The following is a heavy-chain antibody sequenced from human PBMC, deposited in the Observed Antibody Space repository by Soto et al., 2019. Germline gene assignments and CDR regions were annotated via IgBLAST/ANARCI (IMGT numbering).Heavy chain of an antibody. Sequence: PSETLSLTCAVYGGSFSGYYWSWIRQPPGKGLEWIGEINHSGSTNYNPSLKSRVTISVDTSKNQFSLKLSSVTAADTAVYYCARRATGRGYSYGYEYDWGQGTLVTVSP. CDR1: GGSFSGYY. D-gene: IGHD5-18*01. J-gene: IGHJ4*02. CDR2: INHSGST. V-gene: IGHV4-34*01. CDR3: ARRATGRGYSYGYEYD.